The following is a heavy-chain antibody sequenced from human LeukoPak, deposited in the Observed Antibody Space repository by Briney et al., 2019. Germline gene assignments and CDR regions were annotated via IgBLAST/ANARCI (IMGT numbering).Heavy chain of an antibody. CDR1: GVSINTCCYY. CDR2: KYYSGST. Sequence: SETPHGTCDVSGVSINTCCYYWTWIRQPPGKGLEWIGHKYYSGSTRYNSSLRSRLTISLDSSKNQFSLRLTSVTAADTAVYYCARGRSYGFDLSPWGRGTLVIVSS. J-gene: IGHJ5*02. D-gene: IGHD5-18*01. V-gene: IGHV4-61*01. CDR3: ARGRSYGFDLSP.